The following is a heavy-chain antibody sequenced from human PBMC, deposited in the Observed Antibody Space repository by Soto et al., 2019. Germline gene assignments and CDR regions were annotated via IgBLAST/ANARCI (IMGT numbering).Heavy chain of an antibody. CDR1: GYTFTYRY. V-gene: IGHV1-45*02. J-gene: IGHJ3*02. D-gene: IGHD2-2*01. CDR2: ITPFNGNT. CDR3: TSGWGYQLGGAFDI. Sequence: SVKVSCKASGYTFTYRYLHWVRQAPGQALEWMGWITPFNGNTNYAQKFQDRVTITRDRSMSTAYMELSSLRSEDTAMYYCTSGWGYQLGGAFDIWGQGSMVTVSS.